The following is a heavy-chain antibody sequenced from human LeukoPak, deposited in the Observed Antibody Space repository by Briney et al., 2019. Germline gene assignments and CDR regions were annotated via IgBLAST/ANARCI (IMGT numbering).Heavy chain of an antibody. CDR3: ARPIAAAGPFDY. J-gene: IGHJ4*02. Sequence: PGGSLRLSCAASGFTFSNAWMSWVRQAPGKGLEWASSISSSSSYIYYADSEKGRFTISRDNAKNSLYLQMNSLRAEDTAVYYCARPIAAAGPFDYWGQGTLVTVSS. CDR2: ISSSSSYI. CDR1: GFTFSNAW. D-gene: IGHD6-13*01. V-gene: IGHV3-21*01.